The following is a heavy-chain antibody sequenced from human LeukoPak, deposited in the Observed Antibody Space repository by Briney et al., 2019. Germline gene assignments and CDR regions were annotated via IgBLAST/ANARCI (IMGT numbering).Heavy chain of an antibody. CDR3: ARGPRTYFDY. J-gene: IGHJ4*02. D-gene: IGHD3/OR15-3a*01. Sequence: ASVKVSCKASGFSVTTYYIHWVRQAPGQGLEWMGIINPSGDYASYAQEFQGRVTMTRDTSTGTVYMELSSLISEDTAMYYCARGPRTYFDYWGQGTLVTVPS. V-gene: IGHV1-46*01. CDR2: INPSGDYA. CDR1: GFSVTTYY.